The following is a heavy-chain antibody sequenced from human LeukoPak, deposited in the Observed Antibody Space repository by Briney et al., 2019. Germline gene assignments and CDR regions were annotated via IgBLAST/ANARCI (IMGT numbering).Heavy chain of an antibody. D-gene: IGHD2-21*02. J-gene: IGHJ3*02. CDR2: LSGSGGST. Sequence: GGSLRLSCAASGFSLSNFGMSWVRQAPGKGLEWVSGLSGSGGSTYYPDSVKGRFTISRDNSKNTLYLQMNSLRAEDTAVYYCAKDLRICAGDCRDAFDIWGQGTTVIVTP. CDR3: AKDLRICAGDCRDAFDI. V-gene: IGHV3-23*01. CDR1: GFSLSNFG.